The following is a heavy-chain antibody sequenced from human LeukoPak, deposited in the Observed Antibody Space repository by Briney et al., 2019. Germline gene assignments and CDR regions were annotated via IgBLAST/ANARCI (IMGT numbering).Heavy chain of an antibody. V-gene: IGHV1-24*01. CDR1: GYTLTELS. CDR3: ALRDGGYYYVFDY. D-gene: IGHD3-22*01. Sequence: ASVKVSCKVSGYTLTELSMHWVRQAPGKGLEWMGGFDPEDGETVYAQKFQGRVTMIEDTSTDTAYMELSSLRSEGTAVYYCALRDGGYYYVFDYWGQGTLVTVSS. J-gene: IGHJ4*02. CDR2: FDPEDGET.